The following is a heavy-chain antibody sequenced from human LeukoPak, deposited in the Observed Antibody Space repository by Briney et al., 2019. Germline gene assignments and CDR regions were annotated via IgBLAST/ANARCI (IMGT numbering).Heavy chain of an antibody. J-gene: IGHJ5*02. D-gene: IGHD3-16*02. CDR3: AKTPSLWWFDP. V-gene: IGHV3-23*01. CDR1: GFTFNTYA. CDR2: ISGSGGST. Sequence: GGSLRLSCAASGFTFNTYAMSWVRQAPGTGLEWVSSISGSGGSTYYADSMKGRFTISRDNSNNTLYLQINSLRADDTAVYYCAKTPSLWWFDPWGQGTLVTVSS.